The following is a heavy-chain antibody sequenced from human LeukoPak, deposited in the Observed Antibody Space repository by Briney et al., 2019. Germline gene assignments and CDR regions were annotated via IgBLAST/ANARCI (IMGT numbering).Heavy chain of an antibody. V-gene: IGHV3-23*01. CDR3: ARDPAGD. J-gene: IGHJ4*02. D-gene: IGHD6-13*01. CDR2: ISATGGST. CDR1: GFTFSNYA. Sequence: AGGSLRLSCAASGFTFSNYAMSWVRQAPGKGLEWVSSISATGGSTYYAESVRDRFTISRDNSKNTLYLQMDSLRAEDTAVYYCARDPAGDWGQGTLVTVSS.